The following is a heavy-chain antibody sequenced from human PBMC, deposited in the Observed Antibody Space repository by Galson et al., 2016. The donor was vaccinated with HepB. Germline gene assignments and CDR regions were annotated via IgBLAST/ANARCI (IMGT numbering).Heavy chain of an antibody. CDR3: ARRPSGTRVFGWFDL. V-gene: IGHV3-73*01. D-gene: IGHD1-26*01. CDR2: IRSKANSYAT. CDR1: GFTFSGSV. J-gene: IGHJ5*02. Sequence: SLRLSCAASGFTFSGSVMHWVRQASGKGLEWVGRIRSKANSYATAYAASVKGRFTISRDDSKDTAYLQMNSLRADDTAVYYCARRPSGTRVFGWFDLWGQGTLVTVSS.